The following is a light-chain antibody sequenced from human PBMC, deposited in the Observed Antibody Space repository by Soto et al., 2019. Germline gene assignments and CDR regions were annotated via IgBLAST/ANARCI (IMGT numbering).Light chain of an antibody. CDR3: CSYAGTDSPV. J-gene: IGLJ2*01. CDR2: DVS. CDR1: SSDVGAYNF. Sequence: QSVLTQPPSVSGSPGQSVTISCTGTSSDVGAYNFVSWYQQYPGKAPKLIIFDVSARPSGVPDRFSGSKSGNTASLTISGLQADDEADYYCCSYAGTDSPVLGGGTKVTVL. V-gene: IGLV2-11*01.